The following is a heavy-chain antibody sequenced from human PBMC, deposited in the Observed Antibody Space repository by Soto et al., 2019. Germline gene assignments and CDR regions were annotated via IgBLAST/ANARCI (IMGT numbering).Heavy chain of an antibody. CDR2: VFSSGST. D-gene: IGHD3-3*02. CDR3: ARVAFSYFGMDV. Sequence: SETLSLTCSVPVGAISSYYWSWGRQPAGKGLEWIGRVFSSGSTNYNASLKSRVTMSIDTSKNEVSLTLRSVTAADTGVYYCARVAFSYFGMDVWGPGNRVTVSS. J-gene: IGHJ6*02. V-gene: IGHV4-4*07. CDR1: VGAISSYY.